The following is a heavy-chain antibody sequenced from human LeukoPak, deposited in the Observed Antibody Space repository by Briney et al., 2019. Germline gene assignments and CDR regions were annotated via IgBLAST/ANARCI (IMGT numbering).Heavy chain of an antibody. Sequence: GGSLRLSCAASGFTFSDYSMNWVRQAPGKGLEWISYIGIDSGNTNYADSMKGRFTISGDKAKNSLYLQMNSLRVEDTAVYYCARDYKYAFDNWGQGTLVTVSS. CDR2: IGIDSGNT. D-gene: IGHD5-24*01. J-gene: IGHJ4*02. V-gene: IGHV3-48*01. CDR3: ARDYKYAFDN. CDR1: GFTFSDYS.